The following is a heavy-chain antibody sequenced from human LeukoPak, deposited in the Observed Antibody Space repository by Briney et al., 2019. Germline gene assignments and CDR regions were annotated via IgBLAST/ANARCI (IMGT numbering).Heavy chain of an antibody. J-gene: IGHJ4*02. CDR3: ARAREGIAVAAN. Sequence: ASVKVSCKASGGTFSSYAISWVRQAPGQGLEWMGGIIPIFGTANYAQKFQGRVTITADESTSTAYMELNSLRSEDTAVYYCARAREGIAVAANWGQGTLVTVSS. CDR2: IIPIFGTA. CDR1: GGTFSSYA. V-gene: IGHV1-69*13. D-gene: IGHD6-19*01.